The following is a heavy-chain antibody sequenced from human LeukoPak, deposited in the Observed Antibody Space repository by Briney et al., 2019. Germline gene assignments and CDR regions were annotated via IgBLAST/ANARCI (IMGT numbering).Heavy chain of an antibody. CDR2: ISGSSNSI. Sequence: GGSLRLSCVGSGFSFSSYTMNWVRQAPGKGLEWVSSISGSSNSIHYIDSVEGRFNITRDNAKNSLYLQMNSLRPEDTAMYYCARDTGVAVAAASFDYWGQGTLVTVSS. D-gene: IGHD2-21*01. CDR1: GFSFSSYT. CDR3: ARDTGVAVAAASFDY. J-gene: IGHJ4*02. V-gene: IGHV3-21*01.